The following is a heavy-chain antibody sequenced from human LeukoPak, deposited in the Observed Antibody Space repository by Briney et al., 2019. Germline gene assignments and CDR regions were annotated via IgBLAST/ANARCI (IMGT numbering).Heavy chain of an antibody. CDR2: ISGGGAGT. CDR3: AKDFVRYNIQFDY. D-gene: IGHD1-14*01. V-gene: IGHV3-23*01. CDR1: GLSFGFYA. J-gene: IGHJ4*02. Sequence: HPGGSLRLSCAASGLSFGFYAMSWVRQAPGKGLEWVSSISGGGAGTYYADSVRGRFTISRDNSKNTLYLQMDSLRAEDTALYYCAKDFVRYNIQFDYWGQGALVTVSS.